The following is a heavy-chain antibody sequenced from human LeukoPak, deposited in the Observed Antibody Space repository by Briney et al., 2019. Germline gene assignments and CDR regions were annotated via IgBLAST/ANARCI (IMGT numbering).Heavy chain of an antibody. V-gene: IGHV1-18*01. CDR3: VRDLNSAARSFFDY. Sequence: ASVKVSCKASGYTFTSFGFSWVRQAPGQGPEWMGWISGYTCNTNYAQSFQCIVTMTTDTSTSTAYMELRTLRSDDTAVYYCVRDLNSAARSFFDYWGPGTLVTVSS. D-gene: IGHD6-6*01. J-gene: IGHJ4*02. CDR1: GYTFTSFG. CDR2: ISGYTCNT.